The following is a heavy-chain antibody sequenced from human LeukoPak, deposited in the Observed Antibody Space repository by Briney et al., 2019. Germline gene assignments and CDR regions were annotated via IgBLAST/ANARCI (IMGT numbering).Heavy chain of an antibody. Sequence: TTGGSLRLSCAASGFTFSSYSMNWVRQAPGKGLEWVSSISSSSSYIYYADSVKGRFTISRDNAKNSLYLQMNSLRAEDTAVYYCATPTSEYCSGGSCHPRDYWGQGTLVTVSS. D-gene: IGHD2-15*01. CDR3: ATPTSEYCSGGSCHPRDY. CDR2: ISSSSSYI. J-gene: IGHJ4*02. V-gene: IGHV3-21*01. CDR1: GFTFSSYS.